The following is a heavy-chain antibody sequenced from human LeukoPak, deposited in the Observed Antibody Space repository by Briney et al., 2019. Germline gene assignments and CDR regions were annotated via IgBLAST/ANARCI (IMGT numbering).Heavy chain of an antibody. D-gene: IGHD2-21*02. CDR2: ISGSGGST. CDR1: GFTFSSYG. CDR3: AKGDAYCGGDCYPD. J-gene: IGHJ4*02. Sequence: GGSLRLSCTASGFTFSSYGMTWVRQAPGKGLEWVSGISGSGGSTKHADSVKGRFTISRDNSKNTLYLQMNSLRAEVTAVYYCAKGDAYCGGDCYPDWGQGTLVTVSS. V-gene: IGHV3-23*01.